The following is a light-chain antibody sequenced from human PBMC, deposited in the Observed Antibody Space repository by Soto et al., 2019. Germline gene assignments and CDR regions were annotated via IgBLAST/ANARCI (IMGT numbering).Light chain of an antibody. CDR3: GSYTSSSTYV. J-gene: IGLJ1*01. V-gene: IGLV2-14*03. Sequence: QSALTQPASMSGSPGQSIAISCTGTSSDVGGYNYVSWYQHHPGKAPKLMIYDVSNRPSGVSNRFSGSKSGNTASLTISGLQAEVDADYYCGSYTSSSTYVFGTGTKVTVL. CDR1: SSDVGGYNY. CDR2: DVS.